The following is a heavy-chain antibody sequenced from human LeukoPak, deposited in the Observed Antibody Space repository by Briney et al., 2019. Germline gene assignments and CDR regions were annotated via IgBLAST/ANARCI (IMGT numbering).Heavy chain of an antibody. V-gene: IGHV4-59*01. D-gene: IGHD7-27*01. CDR2: IHYTGST. CDR1: GGSISSYY. CDR3: ASRKLGNDY. Sequence: PSETLSLTCTVSGGSISSYYWSWIRQSPGKGLECIGYIHYTGSTNYNPSLKSRVTISADTSKNQFSLKLISVTAADTAVYYCASRKLGNDYWGQGTLVTVSS. J-gene: IGHJ4*02.